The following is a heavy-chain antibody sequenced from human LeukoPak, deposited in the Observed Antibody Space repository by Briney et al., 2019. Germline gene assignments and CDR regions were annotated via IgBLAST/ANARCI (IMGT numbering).Heavy chain of an antibody. Sequence: PSETPSLTCTVSGGSISSHYWSWIRQPPGKGLEWIGYIYYTGSTIYNPSLRSRVTTSVDVSKNQFSLDLTSVTAADTAVYYCARHDPVGHFLRGMDVWGQGTTVTVSS. CDR1: GGSISSHY. CDR2: IYYTGST. D-gene: IGHD2/OR15-2a*01. CDR3: ARHDPVGHFLRGMDV. J-gene: IGHJ6*02. V-gene: IGHV4-59*08.